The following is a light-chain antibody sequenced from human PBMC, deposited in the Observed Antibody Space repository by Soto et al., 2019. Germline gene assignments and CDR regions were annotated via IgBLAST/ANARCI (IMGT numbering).Light chain of an antibody. CDR2: NNH. CDR1: SSNIGSDF. Sequence: QSGLTQPPSASGTPGQTVTISCSGSSSNIGSDFVYWYQQLPGTAPKLLIYNNHQLPSGVPDRFSGSKSGTSGSLAISGLRSEDEADYYCAAWDDSLSAVLFGGGTKVTVL. J-gene: IGLJ2*01. CDR3: AAWDDSLSAVL. V-gene: IGLV1-47*02.